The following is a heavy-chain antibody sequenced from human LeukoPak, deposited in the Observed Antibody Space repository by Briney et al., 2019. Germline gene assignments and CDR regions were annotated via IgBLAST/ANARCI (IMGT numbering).Heavy chain of an antibody. J-gene: IGHJ5*02. Sequence: SETLSLTCAVYGGSFSGYYWSWIRQPPGKGLEWIGEINHSGSTNYNPSLKSRVTISVDTSKNQFSLKLSSVTAADTAVYYCARASGSGYSSSWGDNWFDPWGQGTLVTVSS. CDR3: ARASGSGYSSSWGDNWFDP. CDR2: INHSGST. V-gene: IGHV4-34*01. D-gene: IGHD6-13*01. CDR1: GGSFSGYY.